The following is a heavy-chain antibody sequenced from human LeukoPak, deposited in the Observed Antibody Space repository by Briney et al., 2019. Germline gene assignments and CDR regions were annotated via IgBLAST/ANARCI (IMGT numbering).Heavy chain of an antibody. CDR3: ARLLDNDSSGDPDTFDM. Sequence: SETLSLTCTVSGGGSINGHYWSWIRQPPGKGLEWIGFVSYAGRTKYNPSLQSRVTISVATSENNFSLRLTSVTTADTAVYYCARLLDNDSSGDPDTFDMWGQGAVVIVSS. CDR2: VSYAGRT. V-gene: IGHV4-59*11. CDR1: GGGSINGHY. D-gene: IGHD3-22*01. J-gene: IGHJ3*02.